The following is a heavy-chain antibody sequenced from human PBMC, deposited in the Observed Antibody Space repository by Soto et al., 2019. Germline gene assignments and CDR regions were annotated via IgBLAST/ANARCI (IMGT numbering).Heavy chain of an antibody. Sequence: SETLSLTCAVSGGSITSGAYYWTWIRQHPGKGLEWIAYIHYSGRTYHNPSLKSRVTISVDTSNNQFSLKLSSVTAADTAVYYCARYYFDSSGYSNWFGPWGQGTLVTVSS. V-gene: IGHV4-31*11. CDR1: GGSITSGAYY. CDR2: IHYSGRT. D-gene: IGHD3-22*01. J-gene: IGHJ5*02. CDR3: ARYYFDSSGYSNWFGP.